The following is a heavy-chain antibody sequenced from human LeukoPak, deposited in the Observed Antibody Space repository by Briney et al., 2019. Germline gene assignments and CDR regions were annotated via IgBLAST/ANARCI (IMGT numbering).Heavy chain of an antibody. CDR1: GFTFTDHY. Sequence: SVKVSCKSSGFTFTDHYIHWVRQGPGQGLEWMGGIIPIFGTANYAQKFQGRVTITTDESTSTAYMELSSLRSEDTAVYYCARSLYSSSWYYFDYWGQGTLVTVSS. CDR3: ARSLYSSSWYYFDY. D-gene: IGHD6-13*01. CDR2: IIPIFGTA. J-gene: IGHJ4*02. V-gene: IGHV1-69*05.